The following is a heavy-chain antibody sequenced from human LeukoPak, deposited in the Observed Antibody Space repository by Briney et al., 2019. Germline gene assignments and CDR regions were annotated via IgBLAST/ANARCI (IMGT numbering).Heavy chain of an antibody. J-gene: IGHJ4*02. V-gene: IGHV3-30*02. CDR2: IRYDGSNK. CDR3: AKAITAEDFDY. Sequence: PGGSLRLSCAASGFTFSSYGMHWVRQAPGKGLEWVAFIRYDGSNKYYADSVKGRFTISRDNSKNTLYLQMNSLRAEDTAVYYCAKAITAEDFDYWGQGTLVTVSS. D-gene: IGHD6-6*01. CDR1: GFTFSSYG.